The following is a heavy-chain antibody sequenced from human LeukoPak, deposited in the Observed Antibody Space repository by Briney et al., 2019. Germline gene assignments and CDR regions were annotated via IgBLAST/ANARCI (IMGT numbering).Heavy chain of an antibody. D-gene: IGHD3-22*01. V-gene: IGHV3-23*01. Sequence: GGSLRLSCAASGFTFSSYAMSWVRQAPGKGLEWVSAISGSGGSTYYADSVKGRFTISRDNSKNTLYLQMNSLRAEDTAVYYCAKDQGYDSSGPHFDYWGQGTLVTVSS. CDR3: AKDQGYDSSGPHFDY. CDR2: ISGSGGST. CDR1: GFTFSSYA. J-gene: IGHJ4*02.